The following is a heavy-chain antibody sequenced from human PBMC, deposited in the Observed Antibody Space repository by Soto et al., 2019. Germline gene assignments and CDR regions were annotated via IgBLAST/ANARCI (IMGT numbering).Heavy chain of an antibody. Sequence: QVHLVQSGAEVKKPEPSVKVSCKASGYIFLDYDINWVRQATGQGLEWMGWMNPNSDNTGYAQKFQGRVTMTSDPSTNTAYMELSSLTSEDTAVYYCARAVRRGSIDYWGQGTLVTVSS. V-gene: IGHV1-8*01. CDR3: ARAVRRGSIDY. CDR1: GYIFLDYD. D-gene: IGHD3-16*01. J-gene: IGHJ4*02. CDR2: MNPNSDNT.